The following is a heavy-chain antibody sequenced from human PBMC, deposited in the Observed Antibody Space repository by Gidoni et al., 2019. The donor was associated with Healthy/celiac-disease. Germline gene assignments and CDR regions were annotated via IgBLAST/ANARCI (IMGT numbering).Heavy chain of an antibody. J-gene: IGHJ5*02. D-gene: IGHD3-3*01. CDR2: INHSGST. CDR1: GGSFSGSY. V-gene: IGHV4-34*01. Sequence: QVQLQQWGAGLLKPSEPLSLTCAVYGGSFSGSYWSWISPPPGKGLEWIGEINHSGSTNYNPSLKSRVTISVDTSKNQFSLKLSSVTAADTAVYYCARGGYDFWSGYYKATYNWFDPWGQGTLVTVSS. CDR3: ARGGYDFWSGYYKATYNWFDP.